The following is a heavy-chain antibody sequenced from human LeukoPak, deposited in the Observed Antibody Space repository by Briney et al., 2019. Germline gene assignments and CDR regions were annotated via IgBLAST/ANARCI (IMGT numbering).Heavy chain of an antibody. Sequence: GGSLRLSCAASGFTFSNYGIHWVRQAPGKGLEWVAVISYDGSNKYYADSVKGRFTIFRDNSKNTLYLQMNSLRAEDTAVYYCAKGYRGYDYAFDIWGQGTMVTVSS. D-gene: IGHD5-12*01. V-gene: IGHV3-30*18. CDR2: ISYDGSNK. CDR3: AKGYRGYDYAFDI. CDR1: GFTFSNYG. J-gene: IGHJ3*02.